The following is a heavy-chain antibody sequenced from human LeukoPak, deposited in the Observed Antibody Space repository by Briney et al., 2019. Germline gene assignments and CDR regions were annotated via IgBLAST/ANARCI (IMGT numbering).Heavy chain of an antibody. CDR2: IWYDGSKI. CDR1: GFTFSHYG. D-gene: IGHD3-10*01. CDR3: ARDSGGDYIYYYMEV. J-gene: IGHJ6*03. V-gene: IGHV3-33*01. Sequence: GGSLRLSCIGSGFTFSHYGMNWVRQAPGKGLEWVAGIWYDGSKIYYADTVRGRFTISRDNSKNTLYLQMNSLRAEDTAVYYCARDSGGDYIYYYMEVWGKGTTVTVSS.